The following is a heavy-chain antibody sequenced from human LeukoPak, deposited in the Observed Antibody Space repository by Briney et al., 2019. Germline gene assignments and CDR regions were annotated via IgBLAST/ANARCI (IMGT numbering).Heavy chain of an antibody. J-gene: IGHJ4*02. CDR2: ISSSSSYI. CDR1: GFTFSTYA. V-gene: IGHV3-21*01. Sequence: GGSLRLSCAASGFTFSTYAMSWVRQAPGKGLEWVSSISSSSSYIYYADSVKGRFTISRDNAKNSLYLQMNSLRAEDTAVYYCARNLHTYDSSGYQDYFDYWGQGTLVTVSS. CDR3: ARNLHTYDSSGYQDYFDY. D-gene: IGHD3-22*01.